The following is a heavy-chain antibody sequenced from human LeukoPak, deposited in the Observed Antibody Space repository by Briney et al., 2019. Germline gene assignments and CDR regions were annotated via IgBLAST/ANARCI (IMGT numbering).Heavy chain of an antibody. CDR2: IYYSGST. V-gene: IGHV4-31*03. J-gene: IGHJ4*02. Sequence: SETLSLTCTVSGGSISSGGYYWSWIRQHPGKGLEWIGYIYYSGSTYYNPSLKSRVTISVDTSKNQFSLKLSSVTAADTAVYYCARDGVTTADTLDYWGQGTLVTVSS. CDR3: ARDGVTTADTLDY. D-gene: IGHD4-17*01. CDR1: GGSISSGGYY.